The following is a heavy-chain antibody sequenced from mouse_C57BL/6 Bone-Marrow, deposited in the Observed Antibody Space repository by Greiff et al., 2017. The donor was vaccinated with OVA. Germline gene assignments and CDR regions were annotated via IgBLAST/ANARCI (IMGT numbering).Heavy chain of an antibody. D-gene: IGHD2-5*01. CDR2: IDPENGDT. CDR3: TTSNRGFAY. V-gene: IGHV14-4*01. Sequence: EVQVVESGAELVRPGASVKSSCTASGFNIKDDYMHWVKQRPEQGLEWIGWIDPENGDTEYASKFQGKATITADTSSNTAYLQLSSLTSEDTAVYYCTTSNRGFAYWGQGTLVTVSA. J-gene: IGHJ3*01. CDR1: GFNIKDDY.